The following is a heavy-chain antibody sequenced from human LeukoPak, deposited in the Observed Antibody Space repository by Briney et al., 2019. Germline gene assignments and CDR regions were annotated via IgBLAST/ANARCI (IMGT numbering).Heavy chain of an antibody. V-gene: IGHV3-15*01. CDR2: IKSKTDGGTT. CDR3: AKDSMRQYSSSWYTDPPFDY. D-gene: IGHD6-13*01. Sequence: GGSLRLSCAASGFTFSNAWMSWVRQAPGKGLEWVGRIKSKTDGGTTDYAAPVKGRFTISRDDSKNTLYLQMNSLKTEDTAVYYCAKDSMRQYSSSWYTDPPFDYWGQGTLVTVSS. CDR1: GFTFSNAW. J-gene: IGHJ4*02.